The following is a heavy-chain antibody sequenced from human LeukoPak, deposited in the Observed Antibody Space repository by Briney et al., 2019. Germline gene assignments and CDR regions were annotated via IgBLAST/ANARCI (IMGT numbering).Heavy chain of an antibody. CDR3: ARWGGDCSSTSCYGEHFDY. Sequence: ASVTVSCKASGYTFTGYYMHWVRQAPGQGLEWMGWINPNSGGTNYAQKFQGRVTMTRDTSISTAYMELSRLRSDDTAVYYCARWGGDCSSTSCYGEHFDYWGQGTLVTVSS. J-gene: IGHJ4*02. CDR1: GYTFTGYY. D-gene: IGHD2-2*01. V-gene: IGHV1-2*02. CDR2: INPNSGGT.